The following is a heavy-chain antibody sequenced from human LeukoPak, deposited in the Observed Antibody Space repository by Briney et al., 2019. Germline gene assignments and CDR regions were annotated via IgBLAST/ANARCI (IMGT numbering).Heavy chain of an antibody. CDR3: EGGGRGGY. Sequence: GGSLRLSCAASGFTFSNYEMNWVRQAPGKGLEWLSYISSSGTIYYADSVKGRFTISRDNAKNSLYLQVNSLRAEDTAVYYCEGGGRGGYWGQGTLVTVSS. CDR1: GFTFSNYE. V-gene: IGHV3-48*03. D-gene: IGHD3-10*01. CDR2: ISSSGTI. J-gene: IGHJ4*02.